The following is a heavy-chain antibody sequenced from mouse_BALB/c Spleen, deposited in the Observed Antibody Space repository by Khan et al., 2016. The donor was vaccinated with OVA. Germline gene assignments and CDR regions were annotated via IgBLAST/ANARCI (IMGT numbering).Heavy chain of an antibody. Sequence: QVQLKESGAELVRPGASVTLSCKASGYTFTDYEMHWVKQTPVHGLEWIGAIDPEAGVTAYNQMFKGKATLTADKSSTTAYMELRSLTSEGSAVYYCTSRDYGSRYGFAYWGQETLVTVSA. D-gene: IGHD1-1*01. CDR1: GYTFTDYE. CDR3: TSRDYGSRYGFAY. J-gene: IGHJ3*01. CDR2: IDPEAGVT. V-gene: IGHV1-15*01.